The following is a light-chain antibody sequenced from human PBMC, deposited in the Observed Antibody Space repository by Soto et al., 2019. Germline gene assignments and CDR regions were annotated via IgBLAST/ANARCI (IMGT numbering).Light chain of an antibody. V-gene: IGKV3-15*01. CDR3: QQYNSRPALT. Sequence: EIVMTQSPATLSVSPGERATLSCRASQSVSSNLAWYQQKPGQAPRLLIYGASTRATASIPARFSGSGSGTDFSLTISSLQSEDFAVYYCQQYNSRPALTFGGGTKVELK. CDR2: GAS. J-gene: IGKJ4*01. CDR1: QSVSSN.